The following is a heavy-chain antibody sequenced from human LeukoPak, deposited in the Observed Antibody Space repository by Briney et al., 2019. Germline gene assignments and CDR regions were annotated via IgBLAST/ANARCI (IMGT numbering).Heavy chain of an antibody. CDR3: ARDKAEGLLDY. V-gene: IGHV4-31*03. CDR2: IYYSGST. J-gene: IGHJ4*02. CDR1: GGSISSGGYY. Sequence: PSETLSLTCTVSGGSISSGGYYWSWIRQHPGKGLEWIGYIYYSGSTYYNPSLKSRVTISVDTSKNQFSLKLSSVTAADTAVYYCARDKAEGLLDYWGQGTLVTVSS.